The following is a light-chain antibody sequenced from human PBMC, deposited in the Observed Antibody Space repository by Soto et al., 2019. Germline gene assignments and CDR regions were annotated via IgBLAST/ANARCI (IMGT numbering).Light chain of an antibody. Sequence: QPVLTQPRSVSGSHGQSVTISCTGTSSDVGGYNYVSWYQQHPGKAPKLMIYDVSKRPSGVPDRFSGSKSGNTASLTISGLQAEDEADYYCCSYAGSYTLVFGGGTKLTVL. CDR1: SSDVGGYNY. V-gene: IGLV2-11*01. CDR3: CSYAGSYTLV. CDR2: DVS. J-gene: IGLJ2*01.